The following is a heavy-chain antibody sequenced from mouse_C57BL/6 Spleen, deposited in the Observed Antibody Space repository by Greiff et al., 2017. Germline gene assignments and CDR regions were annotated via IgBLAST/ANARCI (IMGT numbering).Heavy chain of an antibody. CDR1: GYAFTNYL. J-gene: IGHJ2*01. D-gene: IGHD4-1*01. Sequence: VQLQQSGAELVRPGTSVKVSCKASGYAFTNYLIEWVKQRPGQGLEWIGVINPGSGGTNYNEKFKGKATLTADKSSSTAYMQLSSLTSEDSAVYFCARGGRLGGYFDYWGQGTTLTVSS. CDR3: ARGGRLGGYFDY. V-gene: IGHV1-54*01. CDR2: INPGSGGT.